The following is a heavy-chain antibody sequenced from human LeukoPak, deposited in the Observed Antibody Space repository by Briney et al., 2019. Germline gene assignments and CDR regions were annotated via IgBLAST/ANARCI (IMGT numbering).Heavy chain of an antibody. CDR1: GFTFSSYA. J-gene: IGHJ6*02. Sequence: GWSLRLSCAASGFTFSSYAMSWVRQAPGKGLEWVSAISGSGGSTYYADSVKGRFTISRDNSKNTLYLQMNSLRAEDTAVYYCAKDSTYYYDSSGYYQLYYYYGMDVWGQGTTVTVSS. V-gene: IGHV3-23*01. CDR3: AKDSTYYYDSSGYYQLYYYYGMDV. CDR2: ISGSGGST. D-gene: IGHD3-22*01.